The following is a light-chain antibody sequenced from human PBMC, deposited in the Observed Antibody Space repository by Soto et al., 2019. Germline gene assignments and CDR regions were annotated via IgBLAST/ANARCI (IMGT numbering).Light chain of an antibody. CDR3: QRYGRT. V-gene: IGKV3-20*01. J-gene: IGKJ5*01. CDR2: AAS. CDR1: QSISTDY. Sequence: EIVLTQSPGTLSLSPGESATLSCRASQSISTDYLAWYQQKPGQAPRLLLYAASNRFTGIPDRFSGSGYGTDFTLTISRLEPEDFALYYCQRYGRTFGQGTRLEIK.